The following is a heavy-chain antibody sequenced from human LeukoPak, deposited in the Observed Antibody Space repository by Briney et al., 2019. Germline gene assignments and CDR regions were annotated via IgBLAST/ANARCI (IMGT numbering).Heavy chain of an antibody. CDR1: GYTFSIYG. CDR3: ARVLPFSSSWYYFDY. V-gene: IGHV1-18*01. CDR2: ISTFNGNT. D-gene: IGHD6-13*01. J-gene: IGHJ4*02. Sequence: ASVKVSCKASGYTFSIYGITWVRQAPGQGLEWMGWISTFNGNTNYAQKLQGRVTMTTDTSTSTAYMELRSLRSDDTAMYYCARVLPFSSSWYYFDYWGQGTLVTVSS.